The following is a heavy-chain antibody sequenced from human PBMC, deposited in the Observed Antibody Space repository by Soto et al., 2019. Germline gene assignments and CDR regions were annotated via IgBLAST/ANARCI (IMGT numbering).Heavy chain of an antibody. J-gene: IGHJ5*02. D-gene: IGHD3-9*01. Sequence: ASVKVSCKVSGYTLTELSMHWVRQAPGKGLEWMGRFDPEDGETIYAQKFQGRVTMTEDTSTDTAYMELSSLRPEDTAVYYCATDARVSYYDILTGNDRPNWFDPWGQGTLVTVSS. V-gene: IGHV1-24*01. CDR2: FDPEDGET. CDR3: ATDARVSYYDILTGNDRPNWFDP. CDR1: GYTLTELS.